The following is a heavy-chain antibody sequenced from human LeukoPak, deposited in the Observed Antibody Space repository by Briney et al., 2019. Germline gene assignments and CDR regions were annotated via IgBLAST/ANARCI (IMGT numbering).Heavy chain of an antibody. CDR2: INWNNGGI. V-gene: IGHV3-9*01. CDR3: TKAGWFGELLPHHGLDV. J-gene: IGHJ6*02. Sequence: GTSLRLSCVASGFTFADHAMHWVRRAPGQGLEWVTGINWNNGGIVYAASVRGRFTVSRDNAKNSLYLQMNSLRAEDTALYYCTKAGWFGELLPHHGLDVWGQGTTVTVSS. D-gene: IGHD3-10*01. CDR1: GFTFADHA.